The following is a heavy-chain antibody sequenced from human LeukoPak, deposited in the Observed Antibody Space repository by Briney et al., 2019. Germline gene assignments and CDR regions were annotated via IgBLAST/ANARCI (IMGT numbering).Heavy chain of an antibody. CDR1: GGAVSSDY. D-gene: IGHD3-10*01. J-gene: IGHJ6*02. V-gene: IGHV4-59*02. Sequence: PSETLSLTCTLSGGAVSSDYWSWIRQPPGKRLEWIGYIHHSGSTYYNPSLESRVTMSVDTYKSLLSLKLTSVTAADTAVYYCARDSLWFGEAYGMDVWGQGTTVIVSS. CDR3: ARDSLWFGEAYGMDV. CDR2: IHHSGST.